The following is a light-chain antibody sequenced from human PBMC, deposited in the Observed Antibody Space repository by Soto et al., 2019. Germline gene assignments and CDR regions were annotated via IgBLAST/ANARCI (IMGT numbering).Light chain of an antibody. CDR3: QQYNNWPPIT. Sequence: EQVMTQSPATLSVSPGERASLSCRASQSVSSNLSWYQQKPGQAPRLLIYAASTRATGIPARFSGSGSGTEFTLTISSLQSEDFAVYYCQQYNNWPPITFGQGTRLEIK. J-gene: IGKJ5*01. CDR2: AAS. V-gene: IGKV3-15*01. CDR1: QSVSSN.